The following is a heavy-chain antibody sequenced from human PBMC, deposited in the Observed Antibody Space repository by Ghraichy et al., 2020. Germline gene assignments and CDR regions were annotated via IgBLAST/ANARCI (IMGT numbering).Heavy chain of an antibody. J-gene: IGHJ4*02. CDR2: ISNDGSTE. Sequence: GGSLRLSCAASGFTFSSYGMHWVRQAPGKGLEWVALISNDGSTEYYADSVKGRFAISRDNSKNTLYLQVNSLRAEDTAVYYCAKRYTSSQFFDYWGQGTLVTVSS. CDR1: GFTFSSYG. CDR3: AKRYTSSQFFDY. D-gene: IGHD6-13*01. V-gene: IGHV3-30*18.